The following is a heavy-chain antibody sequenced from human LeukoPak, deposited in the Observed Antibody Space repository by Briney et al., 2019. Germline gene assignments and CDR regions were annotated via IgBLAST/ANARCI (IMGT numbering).Heavy chain of an antibody. CDR3: AKDPPDYGSGSYRFDY. J-gene: IGHJ4*02. D-gene: IGHD3-10*01. CDR2: ISYHGTNK. CDR1: GFIFSSYA. Sequence: SGRSLRLSCAASGFIFSSYAMHWVRQAPGKGLEWVAVISYHGTNKYYADSVKGRFTISRDNAKNSLYLQMNSLRAEDTAVYYCAKDPPDYGSGSYRFDYWGQGTLVTVSS. V-gene: IGHV3-30-3*01.